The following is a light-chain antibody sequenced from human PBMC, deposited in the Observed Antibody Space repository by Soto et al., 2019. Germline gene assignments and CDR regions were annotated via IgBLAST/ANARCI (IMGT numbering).Light chain of an antibody. CDR2: DVS. CDR3: CSYAGSYTIYV. Sequence: QSALTQPRSLSGSPGQSVTISCTGTSSDVGGYNYVSWYQQHPGKAPKLMIYDVSKRPSGAPDRFSGSKSGNTASLTISGLQAEDEADYYCCSYAGSYTIYVFRTGTKVTVL. J-gene: IGLJ1*01. V-gene: IGLV2-11*01. CDR1: SSDVGGYNY.